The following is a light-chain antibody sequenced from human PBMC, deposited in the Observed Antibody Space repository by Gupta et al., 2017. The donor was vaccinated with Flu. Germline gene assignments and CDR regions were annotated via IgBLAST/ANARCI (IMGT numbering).Light chain of an antibody. CDR2: AAS. CDR1: QGISNY. CDR3: QKYNSAPYS. J-gene: IGKJ2*03. Sequence: HMTQSPSSLSASVGDRVTITCRASQGISNYLAWYQQKPGKVPKLLIDAASTLQSGVPSLCSGSGSGKDFTLTISSLKPEDVATYYCQKYNSAPYSFGQGTKLEIK. V-gene: IGKV1-27*01.